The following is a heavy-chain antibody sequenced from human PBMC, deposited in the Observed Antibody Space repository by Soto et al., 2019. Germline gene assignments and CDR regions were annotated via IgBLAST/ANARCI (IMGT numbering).Heavy chain of an antibody. CDR3: VRLRVYYHGLRRDLFAP. CDR1: GGSISSGDYD. D-gene: IGHD2-8*01. CDR2: INYSGST. Sequence: SETLSLTCTVFGGSISSGDYDWSWIRQPPGKGLEWIGHINYSGSTYYNPSLKSRVTMSIDTSKNQFSLKLTSVTAADTAVYYCVRLRVYYHGLRRDLFAPWGQGILVPVSS. J-gene: IGHJ5*02. V-gene: IGHV4-30-4*01.